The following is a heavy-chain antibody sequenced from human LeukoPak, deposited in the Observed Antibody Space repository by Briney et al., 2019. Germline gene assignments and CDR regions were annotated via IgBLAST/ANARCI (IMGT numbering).Heavy chain of an antibody. CDR3: AKFASVAGGTNWFDA. V-gene: IGHV4-59*08. J-gene: IGHJ5*02. CDR1: GGSVSTYY. CDR2: VHYSGST. D-gene: IGHD2-15*01. Sequence: SETLSLTCTVSGGSVSTYYWSWIRQPPGKGLEWIAWVHYSGSTNYNPSLKSRVTISLDTSKNQFSLKLSSVTAADTAVYHCAKFASVAGGTNWFDAWGQGTLVTVSA.